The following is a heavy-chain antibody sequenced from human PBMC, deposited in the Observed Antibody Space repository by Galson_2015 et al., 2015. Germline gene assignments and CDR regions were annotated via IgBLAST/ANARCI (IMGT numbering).Heavy chain of an antibody. CDR3: ARDLHCSSTSCKVDAIYYYYGMDV. V-gene: IGHV3-30-3*01. D-gene: IGHD2-2*01. CDR2: ISYDGSNK. Sequence: SLRLSCAASGFTFSSYAMHWVRQAPGKGLEWVAVISYDGSNKYYADSVKGRFTISRDNSKNTLYLQMNSLRAEDTAVYYCARDLHCSSTSCKVDAIYYYYGMDVWGQGTTVTVSS. J-gene: IGHJ6*02. CDR1: GFTFSSYA.